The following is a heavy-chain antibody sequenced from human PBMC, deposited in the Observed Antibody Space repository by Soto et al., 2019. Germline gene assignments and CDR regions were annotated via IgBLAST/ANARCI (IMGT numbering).Heavy chain of an antibody. CDR3: AKSGGEAELFILDF. V-gene: IGHV1-18*01. J-gene: IGHJ4*02. Sequence: QVHLVQSGVEVRKPGASVKVSCQASGYAFSNYGITWVRQAPGQGLEWMGWISAYNGNTHYAQKLQGRVTMTTDTSTNTVYMELRNLRSDDTAVYYCAKSGGEAELFILDFWRQGTRVTVSS. D-gene: IGHD1-26*01. CDR1: GYAFSNYG. CDR2: ISAYNGNT.